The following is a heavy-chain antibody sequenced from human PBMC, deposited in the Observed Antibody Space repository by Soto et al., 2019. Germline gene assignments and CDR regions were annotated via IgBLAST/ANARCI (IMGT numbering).Heavy chain of an antibody. CDR1: WFTIMNNY. CDR3: ARARDGYNFLYEPT. CDR2: IYSGGNA. J-gene: IGHJ4*02. V-gene: IGHV3-53*01. Sequence: GGSLRLSCASSWFTIMNNYMSWVRQAPGKGLEWVSVIYSGGNAYYADSVKGRFTISRDNSKDTVYLQMNSLRAEDTAIYYCARARDGYNFLYEPTWGQGTLVTVSS. D-gene: IGHD5-12*01.